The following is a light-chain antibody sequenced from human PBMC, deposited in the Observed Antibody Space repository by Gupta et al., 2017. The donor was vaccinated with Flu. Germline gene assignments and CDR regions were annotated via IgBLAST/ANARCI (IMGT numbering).Light chain of an antibody. Sequence: SYELTQPPSVSVSPGQTAKITCSGDPLSKQFVYWYQQKPGQAPIMVIYKDNKRASGIPERFYGSSSGTAATLTISGAQAEDEADYYCQSADTTGTYQLFGGGTKLTVL. CDR1: PLSKQF. CDR3: QSADTTGTYQL. CDR2: KDN. J-gene: IGLJ3*02. V-gene: IGLV3-25*03.